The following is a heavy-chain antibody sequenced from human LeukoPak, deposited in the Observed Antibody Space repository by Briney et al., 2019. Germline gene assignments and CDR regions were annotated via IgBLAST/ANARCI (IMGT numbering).Heavy chain of an antibody. D-gene: IGHD3-22*01. J-gene: IGHJ4*02. CDR2: ISGSGGST. V-gene: IGHV3-23*01. Sequence: GGSLRLSCAASGFTFSSYAMSWVRQAPGNGLELVSAISGSGGSTYYADSVKGRFTISRDNSKNTLYLQMNSLRAEDTAVYYCAKSYDSSAHMIWYWGQGTLVTVSS. CDR1: GFTFSSYA. CDR3: AKSYDSSAHMIWY.